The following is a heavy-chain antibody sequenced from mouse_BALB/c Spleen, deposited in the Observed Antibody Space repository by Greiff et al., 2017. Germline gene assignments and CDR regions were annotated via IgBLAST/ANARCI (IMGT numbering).Heavy chain of an antibody. Sequence: QVQLKESGPGLVAPSQSLSITCTVSGFSLTSYDISWIRQPPGKGLEWLGVIWTGGGTNYNSAFMSRLSISKDNSKSQVFLKMNSLQTDDTAIYYCVRGFLTTASWFAYWGQGTLVTVSA. D-gene: IGHD1-2*01. J-gene: IGHJ3*01. V-gene: IGHV2-9-2*01. CDR3: VRGFLTTASWFAY. CDR1: GFSLTSYD. CDR2: IWTGGGT.